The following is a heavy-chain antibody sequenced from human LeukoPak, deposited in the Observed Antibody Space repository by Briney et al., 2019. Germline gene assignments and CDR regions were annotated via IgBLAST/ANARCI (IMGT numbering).Heavy chain of an antibody. CDR2: IWYDGRKK. CDR3: AKGGDGSLNY. J-gene: IGHJ4*02. CDR1: GFTFSSYT. V-gene: IGHV3-33*06. Sequence: GGSLRLSCAASGFTFSSYTMHWVRQAPGKGLEWVAVIWYDGRKKYYADSVKGRFTISRDNSQNTLYLQMNSLRAEDTAVYYCAKGGDGSLNYWGQGTLVTASS. D-gene: IGHD2-21*02.